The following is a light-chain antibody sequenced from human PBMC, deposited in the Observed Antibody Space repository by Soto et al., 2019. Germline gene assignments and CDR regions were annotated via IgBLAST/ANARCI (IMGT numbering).Light chain of an antibody. Sequence: DIQVTQSPSSLSASVGDRVAITCRARQSISTFLNWYQQKPGIAPNLLIYHASRLQSRVPSRFSGSGSGTDFTLTISNLQPADVATYYCQQSNSIPYTFGQGTKLEIK. CDR3: QQSNSIPYT. V-gene: IGKV1-39*01. CDR2: HAS. J-gene: IGKJ2*01. CDR1: QSISTF.